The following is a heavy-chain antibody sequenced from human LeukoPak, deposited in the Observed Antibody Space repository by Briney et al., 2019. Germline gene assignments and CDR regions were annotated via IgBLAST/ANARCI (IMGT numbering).Heavy chain of an antibody. D-gene: IGHD3-10*01. Sequence: SETLSLTCTFSGGSISNYYWSCISHPAGKGLEWIGRIYTSGSTNYNPSLKSRVAISVDKSKNQFSLKLSSVTAADTAVYYCASSGLMRESFDYWGQGTLVTVSS. CDR3: ASSGLMRESFDY. CDR2: IYTSGST. J-gene: IGHJ4*02. V-gene: IGHV4-4*07. CDR1: GGSISNYY.